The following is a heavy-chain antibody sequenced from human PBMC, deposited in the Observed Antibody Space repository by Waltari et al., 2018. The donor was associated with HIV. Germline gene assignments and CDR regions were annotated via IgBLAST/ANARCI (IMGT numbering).Heavy chain of an antibody. J-gene: IGHJ6*02. Sequence: QLLLQESGPGLVKPSENLSLTCSVPAYSIGHGLYWGWIRQPPGEGLEWIATVHQSGRAYYRPSLKSRVTISMDTSRNQFSLKMNSVTAADTAVYYCARMDYGSGTPPLDIYVMDVWGQGTTVTVSS. CDR3: ARMDYGSGTPPLDIYVMDV. V-gene: IGHV4-38-2*01. CDR1: AYSIGHGLY. D-gene: IGHD3-10*01. CDR2: VHQSGRA.